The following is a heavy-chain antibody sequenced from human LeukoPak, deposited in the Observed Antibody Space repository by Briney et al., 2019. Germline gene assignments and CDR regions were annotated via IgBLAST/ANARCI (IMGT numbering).Heavy chain of an antibody. CDR1: GFTFSSYG. V-gene: IGHV3-33*01. D-gene: IGHD1-26*01. CDR3: ARTGIVGATGY. Sequence: GGSLRLSCAASGFTFSSYGMHWVRQAPGKGLEWVAVIWYDGSNKYYADSVKGRFTISRDNSKNTLYLQMNSLRAEDTAVYYCARTGIVGATGYWGQGTLVTVSS. CDR2: IWYDGSNK. J-gene: IGHJ4*02.